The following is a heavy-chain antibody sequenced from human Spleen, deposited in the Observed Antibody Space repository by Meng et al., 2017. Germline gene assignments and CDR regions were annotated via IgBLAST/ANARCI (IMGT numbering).Heavy chain of an antibody. D-gene: IGHD2-15*01. CDR2: INPNSGDT. J-gene: IGHJ6*02. CDR1: GYSFTAYY. CDR3: ASSVVVAGKYYYYYYGMDV. V-gene: IGHV1-2*06. Sequence: ASVKVSCKPSGYSFTAYYIHWVRQAPGQGLEWLGHINPNSGDTLYAQKFQGRVSMTGDTSISTAYVELSSLRSDDTAVYYCASSVVVAGKYYYYYYGMDVWGQGTTVTVSS.